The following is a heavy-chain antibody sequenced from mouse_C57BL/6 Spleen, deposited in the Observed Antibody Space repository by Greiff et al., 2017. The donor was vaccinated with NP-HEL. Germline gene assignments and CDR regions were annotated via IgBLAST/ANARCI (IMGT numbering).Heavy chain of an antibody. CDR3: ATYDYEEGYAMDY. CDR1: GYAFSGYW. V-gene: IGHV1-80*01. Sequence: QVQLQPAGAELVKPGASVKISCKASGYAFSGYWMNWVKQRPGKGLEWIGQIYPGDGDTNYNGKFKGKATLTADKSSSTAYMQLSSLTSEDSAVYFCATYDYEEGYAMDYWGQGTSVTVSS. J-gene: IGHJ4*01. D-gene: IGHD2-4*01. CDR2: IYPGDGDT.